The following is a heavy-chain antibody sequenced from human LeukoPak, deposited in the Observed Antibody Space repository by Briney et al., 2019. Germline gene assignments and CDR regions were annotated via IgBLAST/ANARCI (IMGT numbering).Heavy chain of an antibody. CDR2: ISGAGDIA. V-gene: IGHV3-23*01. J-gene: IGHJ5*02. D-gene: IGHD2-8*01. CDR1: GFLFSRCA. CDR3: AKVKSSLTLIGA. Sequence: LTGGSLRLSCAASGFLFSRCAMSWVRQAPGKGQEWVSSISGAGDIAHYAESVKGRFTISRDNSGNTLYVQMDSLRAEDTAVYYCAKVKSSLTLIGAWGQGTLVTVSS.